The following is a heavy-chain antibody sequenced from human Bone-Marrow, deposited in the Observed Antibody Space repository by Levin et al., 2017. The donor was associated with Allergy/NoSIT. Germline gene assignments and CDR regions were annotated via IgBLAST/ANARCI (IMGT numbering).Heavy chain of an antibody. CDR1: GYTFDNFG. V-gene: IGHV1-18*01. D-gene: IGHD2-15*01. Sequence: GESLKISCETSGYTFDNFGISWVRQAPGQGLEYMGWISPFNGNTNHVQKFQGRLTLTTDTSTSTAFMELRSLGSDDTAVYYCARRSLYCSGDSCYSGYWGQGTLVTV. CDR2: ISPFNGNT. CDR3: ARRSLYCSGDSCYSGY. J-gene: IGHJ4*02.